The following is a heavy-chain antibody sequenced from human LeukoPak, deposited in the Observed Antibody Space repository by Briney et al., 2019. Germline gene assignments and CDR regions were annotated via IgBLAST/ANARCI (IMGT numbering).Heavy chain of an antibody. J-gene: IGHJ4*02. V-gene: IGHV4-39*01. D-gene: IGHD6-19*01. CDR3: ASMKLGYSSGWH. CDR1: GGSISSSYS. Sequence: SETLSLTCTVSGGSISSSYSWGWIRQPPGKGLEWIGNIYYSGSTYYNSSLKSRVTISVDTSKNQFSLKLSSVTASDTAIYYCASMKLGYSSGWHWGQGTLVTVSS. CDR2: IYYSGST.